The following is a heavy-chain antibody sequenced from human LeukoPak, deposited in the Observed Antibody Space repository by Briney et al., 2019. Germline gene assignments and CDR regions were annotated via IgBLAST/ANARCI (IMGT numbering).Heavy chain of an antibody. D-gene: IGHD2-15*01. J-gene: IGHJ5*02. CDR1: GGAFSGYY. CDR3: ARGQDCSGGSCYLSGGSEFDP. Sequence: PSETLSLTCAVYGGAFSGYYWSWIRQPPGKGLEWIGEINHRGSTNYNPSLKSRVTISVDTSKNQFSLKLSSVTAADTAVYYCARGQDCSGGSCYLSGGSEFDPWGQGTLVTVSS. CDR2: INHRGST. V-gene: IGHV4-34*01.